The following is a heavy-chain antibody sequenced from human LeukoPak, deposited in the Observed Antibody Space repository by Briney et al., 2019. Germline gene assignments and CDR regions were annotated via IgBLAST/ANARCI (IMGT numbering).Heavy chain of an antibody. CDR2: INSDGSST. D-gene: IGHD6-19*01. Sequence: GGSLRLSCAASGFTFSSYWMHWVRQAPGKGLVWVSRINSDGSSTSYADSVKGRFTISGDNAKNTSYLQMNSLRAEDTAVYYCARMLSSGWYREFDYWGQGTLVTVSS. V-gene: IGHV3-74*01. CDR3: ARMLSSGWYREFDY. J-gene: IGHJ4*02. CDR1: GFTFSSYW.